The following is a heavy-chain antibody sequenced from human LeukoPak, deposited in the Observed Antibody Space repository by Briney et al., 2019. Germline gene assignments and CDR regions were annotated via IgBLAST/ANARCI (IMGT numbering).Heavy chain of an antibody. CDR2: IKQDGSEK. CDR1: GFTFSSYW. Sequence: PGGSLRLSCAASGFTFSSYWMSWVRQAPGKGLEWVANIKQDGSEKYYVDSVKGRFTISRDNAKNSLYLQMISLRAEDTALYYCARVFSGWYGNYMDVWGKGTTVTVSS. D-gene: IGHD6-19*01. V-gene: IGHV3-7*01. J-gene: IGHJ6*03. CDR3: ARVFSGWYGNYMDV.